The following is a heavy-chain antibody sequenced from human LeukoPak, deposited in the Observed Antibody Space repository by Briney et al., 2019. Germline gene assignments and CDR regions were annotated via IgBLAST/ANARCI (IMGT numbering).Heavy chain of an antibody. J-gene: IGHJ4*02. V-gene: IGHV3-21*01. CDR1: GFTFSSYS. D-gene: IGHD3-10*01. CDR3: ARDFYGSGSYQPHFDY. Sequence: GGSLRLSCAASGFTFSSYSMNWVRQAPGKGLEWVSSISSSSSYIYYADSVKGRFTISRDNAKNSLYLQMNSLRAEDTAVYYCARDFYGSGSYQPHFDYWGQGTLVTVSS. CDR2: ISSSSSYI.